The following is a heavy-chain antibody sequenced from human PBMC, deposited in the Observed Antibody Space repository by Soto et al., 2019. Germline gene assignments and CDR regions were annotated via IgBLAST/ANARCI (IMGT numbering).Heavy chain of an antibody. Sequence: GASVKVSCKASGYTFSSYDIYWVLQATLQVVGWRGCMNPNTGNSGYAQKFQGRVTMTSDTSISTAHMELSSLRSEDTAVYYCARRAETNGWNGFGADKFYFDFWGQGTLVTVSS. J-gene: IGHJ4*02. CDR2: MNPNTGNS. V-gene: IGHV1-8*01. CDR3: ARRAETNGWNGFGADKFYFDF. CDR1: GYTFSSYD. D-gene: IGHD1-1*01.